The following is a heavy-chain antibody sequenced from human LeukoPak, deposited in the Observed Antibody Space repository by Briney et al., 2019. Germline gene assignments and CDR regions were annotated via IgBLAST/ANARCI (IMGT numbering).Heavy chain of an antibody. Sequence: GGSLRLSCAASGFTFSDYYMSWIRQAPGKGLEWVSYISSSSSTIYYADSVKGRFTISRDNSRNTLYLQMNSLRAEDTAVYYCAKEGRIVVVPAAIPTLDYWGQGTLVTVSS. CDR1: GFTFSDYY. CDR2: ISSSSSTI. D-gene: IGHD2-2*01. CDR3: AKEGRIVVVPAAIPTLDY. J-gene: IGHJ4*02. V-gene: IGHV3-11*01.